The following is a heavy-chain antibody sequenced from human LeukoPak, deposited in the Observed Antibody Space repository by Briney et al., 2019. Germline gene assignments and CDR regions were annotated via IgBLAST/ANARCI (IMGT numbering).Heavy chain of an antibody. V-gene: IGHV5-51*01. CDR2: IYPGDSDT. J-gene: IGHJ3*02. CDR3: ARVGYCSSPSCYRVNAFDI. D-gene: IGHD2-2*01. Sequence: GESLKISCKGSGYSFTSYWIGWVRQMPGKGLEWMGIIYPGDSDTRYSPSFQGQVTISADKSISTAYLQWSSLKASDTAMYYCARVGYCSSPSCYRVNAFDIWGQGTMVTVSS. CDR1: GYSFTSYW.